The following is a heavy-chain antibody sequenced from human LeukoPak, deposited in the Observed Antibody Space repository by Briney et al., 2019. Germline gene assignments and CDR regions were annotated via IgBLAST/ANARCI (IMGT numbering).Heavy chain of an antibody. J-gene: IGHJ4*02. CDR3: ASPGQLLWFGELPGLDY. D-gene: IGHD3-10*01. Sequence: GGSLRLSCAASGFTFSSYSMNWVRQAPGKGPEWVSSISSSSSYIYYADSVKGRFTISRDNAKNSLYLQMNSLRAEDTAVYFCASPGQLLWFGELPGLDYWGQGTLVTVSS. CDR1: GFTFSSYS. V-gene: IGHV3-21*01. CDR2: ISSSSSYI.